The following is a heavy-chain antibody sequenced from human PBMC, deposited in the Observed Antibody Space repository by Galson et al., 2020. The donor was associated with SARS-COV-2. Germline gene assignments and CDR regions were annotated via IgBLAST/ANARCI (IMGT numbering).Heavy chain of an antibody. Sequence: SETLSLTCAVYVGSFSDYSWTWIRQPPGKGLEWIGEISHSGSTNYNPSLKSRVTISVDTSKNQFSLRLTSVTAADTAVYYCARRADSSSWFGFDYWGQGTLVTVSS. CDR2: ISHSGST. J-gene: IGHJ4*02. CDR1: VGSFSDYS. CDR3: ARRADSSSWFGFDY. D-gene: IGHD6-13*01. V-gene: IGHV4-34*01.